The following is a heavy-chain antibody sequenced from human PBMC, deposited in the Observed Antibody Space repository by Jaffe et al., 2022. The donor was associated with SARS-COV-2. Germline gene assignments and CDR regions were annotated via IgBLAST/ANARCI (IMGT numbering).Heavy chain of an antibody. J-gene: IGHJ4*02. Sequence: QVHLLQSGTEVKKPGATVKISCQTSEDTFNNNYINWLRQAPGQGLEWMELISPRDGITSLAQKFRDRLTVTRDPSTNTIFMELRGLRPDDTAIYYCARGYRFDYTFDSWGQGTLVTVSS. V-gene: IGHV1-46*02. CDR3: ARGYRFDYTFDS. CDR1: EDTFNNNY. D-gene: IGHD3-3*01. CDR2: ISPRDGIT.